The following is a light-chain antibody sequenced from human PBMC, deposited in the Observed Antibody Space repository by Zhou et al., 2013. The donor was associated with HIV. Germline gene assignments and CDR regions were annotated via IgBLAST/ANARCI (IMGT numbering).Light chain of an antibody. CDR1: QNVNIN. V-gene: IGKV3-15*01. J-gene: IGKJ4*01. Sequence: EIVMTQSPDTLSLSPGETATLSCRTSQNVNINLAWYQHKPGQAPRLLLYGASTRATDIPARFSGRGSGTEFTLTITSLQPDDFATYYCQQYKSYWLTFGGGTKVEI. CDR3: QQYKSYWLT. CDR2: GAS.